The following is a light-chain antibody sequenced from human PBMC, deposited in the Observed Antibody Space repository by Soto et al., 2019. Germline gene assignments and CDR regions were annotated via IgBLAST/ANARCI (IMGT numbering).Light chain of an antibody. J-gene: IGKJ2*01. CDR1: QTVSSH. Sequence: VMTQSPATLSVSPGERATLSCRASQTVSSHVAWYQQKPGQAPRLLIYGASTRATDVPARFSGSGSGTEFTLTISSLQSEDFAVYYCQHYNNWPYTIGQGTKLEIK. CDR2: GAS. V-gene: IGKV3-15*01. CDR3: QHYNNWPYT.